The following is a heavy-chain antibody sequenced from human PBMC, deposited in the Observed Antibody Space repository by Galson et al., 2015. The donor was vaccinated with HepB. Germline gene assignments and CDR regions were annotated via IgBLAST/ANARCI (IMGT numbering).Heavy chain of an antibody. CDR2: ISYDGSNK. CDR3: ARGTVTTLSSDY. D-gene: IGHD4-11*01. J-gene: IGHJ4*02. Sequence: SLRLSCAASGFTFSSYAMHWVRQAPGKGLEWVAVISYDGSNKYYADSVKGRFTISRDNSKNTLYLQMNSLRAEDTAVYYCARGTVTTLSSDYWGQGTLVTVSS. V-gene: IGHV3-30*04. CDR1: GFTFSSYA.